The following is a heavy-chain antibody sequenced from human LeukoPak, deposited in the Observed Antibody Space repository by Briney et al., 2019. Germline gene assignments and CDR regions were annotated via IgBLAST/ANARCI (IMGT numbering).Heavy chain of an antibody. D-gene: IGHD1-14*01. Sequence: SETLSLTCTVSGGSISSSSYYWGWIRQPPGTGLEWIGSIYYSGSTYYNPSLKSRVTISVDTSKNQFSLKLSSVTAADTAVYYCARRIIPNLFSYDNWFDPWGQGTLVTVSS. CDR3: ARRIIPNLFSYDNWFDP. CDR2: IYYSGST. V-gene: IGHV4-39*01. CDR1: GGSISSSSYY. J-gene: IGHJ5*02.